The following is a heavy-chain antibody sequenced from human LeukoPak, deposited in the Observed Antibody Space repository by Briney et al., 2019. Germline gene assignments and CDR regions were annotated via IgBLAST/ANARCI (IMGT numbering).Heavy chain of an antibody. Sequence: PSETLSLTCTVSGGSISSSTYSWGWIRQPPGQGLEWIGSIYYSGSTYYNASLKSRVTISVDTSKNQLSLKLSSVTAADTAVYYCVSHPYVRPIWGQGTLVTVSS. D-gene: IGHD3-16*01. CDR2: IYYSGST. V-gene: IGHV4-39*01. CDR3: VSHPYVRPI. J-gene: IGHJ4*02. CDR1: GGSISSSTYS.